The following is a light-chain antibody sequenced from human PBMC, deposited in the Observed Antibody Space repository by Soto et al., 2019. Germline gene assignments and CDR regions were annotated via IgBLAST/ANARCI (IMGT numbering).Light chain of an antibody. J-gene: IGKJ1*01. CDR2: DAS. CDR1: QSISSW. V-gene: IGKV1-5*01. CDR3: QQYNSYS. Sequence: DIQMTQSPSALSASLGARATITCRASQSISSWLARYQQKPGKAPKRLIYDASTLQSGVPSRYSGRGSGTEFTLTISNLQPDDFATYYCQQYNSYSFGQGTKVDIK.